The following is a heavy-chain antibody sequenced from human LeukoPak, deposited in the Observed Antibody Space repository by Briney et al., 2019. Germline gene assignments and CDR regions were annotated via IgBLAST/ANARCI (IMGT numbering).Heavy chain of an antibody. J-gene: IGHJ4*02. V-gene: IGHV3-15*01. D-gene: IGHD5-12*01. Sequence: GGSLRLSCAASGFTFSNAWMSWVRQAPGKGLEWVGRIKSKTDGGTTDYAAPVKGRFTISRDDSKNTLYLQMNSLKPEDTAVYYCTRHVPNSGYANFDCWGQGTLVTVSS. CDR3: TRHVPNSGYANFDC. CDR2: IKSKTDGGTT. CDR1: GFTFSNAW.